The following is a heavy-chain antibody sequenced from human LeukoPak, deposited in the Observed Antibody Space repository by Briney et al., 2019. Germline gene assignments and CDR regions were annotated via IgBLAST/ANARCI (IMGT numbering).Heavy chain of an antibody. CDR3: AKRATAGGFDS. Sequence: GGSLRLSCAASGFTFSNNRMNWVRQAPGEGLEWVSASSGSGDSADYADAVKGRFTISRDNSKSTLYLQMTSLRVDDTAVYYCAKRATAGGFDSWGQGTLVTVSS. CDR2: SSGSGDSA. CDR1: GFTFSNNR. J-gene: IGHJ4*02. D-gene: IGHD6-13*01. V-gene: IGHV3-23*01.